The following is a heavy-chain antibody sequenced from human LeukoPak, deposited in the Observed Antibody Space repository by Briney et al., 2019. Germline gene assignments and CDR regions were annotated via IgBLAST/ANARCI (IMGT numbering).Heavy chain of an antibody. CDR1: GGSISSGGYY. J-gene: IGHJ4*02. CDR2: IYHSGST. Sequence: PSQTLSLTCTVSGGSISSGGYYWSWIRQPPGKGLEWIGYIYHSGSTYYNPSLKSRVTISVDTSKNQFSLKLSSVTAADTAVYYCASGGSYGSGSYRGSFDYWGQGTLVTVSS. CDR3: ASGGSYGSGSYRGSFDY. D-gene: IGHD3-10*01. V-gene: IGHV4-30-2*02.